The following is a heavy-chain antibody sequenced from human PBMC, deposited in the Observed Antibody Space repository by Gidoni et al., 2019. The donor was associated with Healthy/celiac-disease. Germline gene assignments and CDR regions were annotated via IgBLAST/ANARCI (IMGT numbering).Heavy chain of an antibody. CDR3: AREGLGFGDVTRNNWFDP. D-gene: IGHD3-10*01. CDR2: ISYDGSNK. V-gene: IGHV3-30*04. CDR1: GFTFSSYA. J-gene: IGHJ5*02. Sequence: QVQLVESGGGVVQPGRSLRLSCAASGFTFSSYAMHWVRQAPGKGLEWVAVISYDGSNKYYADSVKGRFTISRDNSKNPLYLQMNSLRAEDTAVYYCAREGLGFGDVTRNNWFDPWGQGTLVTVSS.